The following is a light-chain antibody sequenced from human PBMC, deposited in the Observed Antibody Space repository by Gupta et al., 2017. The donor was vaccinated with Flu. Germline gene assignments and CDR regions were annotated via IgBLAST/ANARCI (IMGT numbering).Light chain of an antibody. Sequence: EIVLTQSPAALSLSPGETVTLSCRASQSVRDYLAWYHQRPGQSPRLLIYDASNRATDVPARFNARGSETDFTLTISGLEPEDSGVFYFQQRNNWPLTFGGGTKVEIK. V-gene: IGKV3-11*01. CDR2: DAS. J-gene: IGKJ4*01. CDR1: QSVRDY. CDR3: QQRNNWPLT.